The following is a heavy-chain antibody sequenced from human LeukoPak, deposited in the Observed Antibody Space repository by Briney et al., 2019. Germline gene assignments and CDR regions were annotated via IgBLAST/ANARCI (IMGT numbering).Heavy chain of an antibody. CDR2: IYYSGST. V-gene: IGHV4-31*03. CDR3: ARDLGRYYGSGRHWFDP. J-gene: IGHJ5*02. CDR1: GGSISSGGYY. Sequence: SETLSLTCTVSGGSISSGGYYWSWIRQHPGKGLEWIGYIYYSGSTYYNPSLKSRVTISVDTSKNQFSLKLSSVTAADTAVYYCARDLGRYYGSGRHWFDPWGQGTLVTVSS. D-gene: IGHD3-10*01.